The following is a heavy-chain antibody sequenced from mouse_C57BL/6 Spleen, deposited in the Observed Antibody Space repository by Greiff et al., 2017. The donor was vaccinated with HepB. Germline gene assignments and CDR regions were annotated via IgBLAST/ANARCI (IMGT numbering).Heavy chain of an antibody. CDR1: GFTFSDYY. CDR3: ARLTTVVAHYYAMDY. CDR2: ISNGGGST. D-gene: IGHD1-1*01. V-gene: IGHV5-12*01. J-gene: IGHJ4*01. Sequence: EVQVVESGGGLVQPGGSLKLSCAASGFTFSDYYMYWVRQTPEKRLEWVAYISNGGGSTYYPDTVKGRFTISRDNAKNTLYLQMSRLKSEDTAMYYCARLTTVVAHYYAMDYWGQGTSVTVSS.